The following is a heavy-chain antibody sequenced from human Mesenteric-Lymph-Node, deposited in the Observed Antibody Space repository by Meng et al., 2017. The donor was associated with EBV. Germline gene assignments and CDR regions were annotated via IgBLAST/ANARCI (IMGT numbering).Heavy chain of an antibody. D-gene: IGHD6-13*01. V-gene: IGHV4-34*01. CDR3: ARVYFVKLGTIAAAVTFDY. CDR1: GGSFSGYY. CDR2: INHSGST. J-gene: IGHJ4*02. Sequence: QVQPQAWGAGLLKPSETLSLTFAVYGGSFSGYYWSWIRQPPGKGLEWIGEINHSGSTNYNPSLKSRVTISVDTSKNQFSLKLSSVTAADTAVYYCARVYFVKLGTIAAAVTFDYWGQGTLVTVSS.